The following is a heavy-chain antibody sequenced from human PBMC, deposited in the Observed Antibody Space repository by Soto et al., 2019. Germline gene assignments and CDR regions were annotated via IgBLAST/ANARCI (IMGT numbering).Heavy chain of an antibody. D-gene: IGHD1-1*01. V-gene: IGHV1-18*01. CDR2: ISAYNGNT. CDR1: GYTFTSYG. J-gene: IGHJ4*02. CDR3: ARDRRYNWNVGLGEPNHY. Sequence: QVQLVQSGAEVKKPGASVKVSCKASGYTFTSYGISWVRQAPGQGLEWMGWISAYNGNTNYAQKLQGRVTMTTDTSTSTAYMELRSLRSDDTAVYYCARDRRYNWNVGLGEPNHYWGQGTLVTVSS.